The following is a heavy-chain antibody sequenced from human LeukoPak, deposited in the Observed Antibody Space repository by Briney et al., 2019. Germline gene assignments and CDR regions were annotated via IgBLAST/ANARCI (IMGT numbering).Heavy chain of an antibody. CDR2: IYTSGTI. CDR1: GGSISGYY. Sequence: PSETLSLTCTVSGGSISGYYWSWIRQPAGTALECIGRIYTSGTITYNPSLKSRFTMSVDTSKNQFYLKLSSVTAADTAVYYCARDSGTTGEVKFDPWGQGTLVTVSS. D-gene: IGHD3-10*01. V-gene: IGHV4-4*07. CDR3: ARDSGTTGEVKFDP. J-gene: IGHJ5*02.